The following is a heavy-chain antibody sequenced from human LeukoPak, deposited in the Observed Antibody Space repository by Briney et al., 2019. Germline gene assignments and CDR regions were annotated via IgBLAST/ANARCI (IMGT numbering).Heavy chain of an antibody. V-gene: IGHV3-30*02. CDR1: GFIFSSYG. CDR3: AKGNRGYYDSSMRAFDI. J-gene: IGHJ3*02. D-gene: IGHD3-22*01. CDR2: LLYDGSNK. Sequence: GGSLRLSCAASGFIFSSYGMHWVRQAPGKGLEWVAFLLYDGSNKYYADSVKGRFTISRDNSKNTLYLQMNSLRAEDTAVYYCAKGNRGYYDSSMRAFDIWGQGTMVTVSS.